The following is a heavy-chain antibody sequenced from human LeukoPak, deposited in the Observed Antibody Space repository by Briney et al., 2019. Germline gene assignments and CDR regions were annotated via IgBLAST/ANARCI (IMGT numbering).Heavy chain of an antibody. CDR2: IKQDGSEK. CDR3: AREEIVVNAFDY. CDR1: GFTFSSYG. D-gene: IGHD3-22*01. V-gene: IGHV3-7*01. Sequence: GRSLRLSCAASGFTFSSYGMHWVRQAPGKGLEWVANIKQDGSEKYYVDSVKGRFTISRDNAKNSLYLQMNSLRAEDTAVYYCAREEIVVNAFDYWGQGTLVTVSS. J-gene: IGHJ4*02.